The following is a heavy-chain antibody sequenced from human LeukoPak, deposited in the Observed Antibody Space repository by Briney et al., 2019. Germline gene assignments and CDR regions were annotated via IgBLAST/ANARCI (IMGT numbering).Heavy chain of an antibody. Sequence: SETLSLTCAVYGGSFSGYYWSWIRQPPGKGLEWIGEINHSGSTHYNPSLKSRVTISVDTSKNQFSLKLSSVTAADTAVYYCARTFYDYVWGSYFYWGQGTLVTVSS. CDR2: INHSGST. CDR1: GGSFSGYY. CDR3: ARTFYDYVWGSYFY. D-gene: IGHD3-16*01. J-gene: IGHJ4*02. V-gene: IGHV4-34*01.